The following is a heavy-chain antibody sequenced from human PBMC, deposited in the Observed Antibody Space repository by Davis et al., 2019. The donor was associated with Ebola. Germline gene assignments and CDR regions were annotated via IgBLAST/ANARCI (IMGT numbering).Heavy chain of an antibody. D-gene: IGHD2-2*01. CDR3: ARQRVVPAAKGGMIVVDPTRGYFDY. Sequence: PSETLSLTCAVSGGSISSSNWWSWVRQPPGKGLEWIGEIYHSGSTNYNPSLKRRVTISVDKSKNQFSLKLSSVTAADTAVYYCARQRVVPAAKGGMIVVDPTRGYFDYWGQGTLVTVSS. V-gene: IGHV4-4*02. CDR2: IYHSGST. CDR1: GGSISSSNW. J-gene: IGHJ4*02.